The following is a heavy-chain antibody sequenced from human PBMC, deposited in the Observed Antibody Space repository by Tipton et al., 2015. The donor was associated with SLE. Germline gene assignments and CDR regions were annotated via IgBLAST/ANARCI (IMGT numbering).Heavy chain of an antibody. V-gene: IGHV4-39*07. D-gene: IGHD3-3*01. CDR3: ARDGGVDFWSGSFDY. Sequence: TLSLTCAVYGGSISSSSSYYWAWIRQPPGKGVEWIGEINHRGSTNYNPSLKSRVTISVDTSKNQFSLKLSSVTAADTAVYYCARDGGVDFWSGSFDYWGQGTLVTISS. CDR2: INHRGST. J-gene: IGHJ4*02. CDR1: GGSISSSSSYY.